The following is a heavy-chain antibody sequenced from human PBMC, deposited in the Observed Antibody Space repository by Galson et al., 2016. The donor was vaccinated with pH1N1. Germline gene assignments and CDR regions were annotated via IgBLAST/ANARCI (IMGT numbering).Heavy chain of an antibody. CDR2: ISGSGSTI. Sequence: SLRLSCAVSGLTFKNNAISWVRQAPGKGLEWVAAISGSGSTINYADSVRGRFTISRDNSKATLHRQIKSLRVEETAVYYCATLLHRFGAPFEDFNFWGQGTTVTVSS. V-gene: IGHV3-23*01. CDR1: GLTFKNNA. J-gene: IGHJ6*02. D-gene: IGHD3-10*01. CDR3: ATLLHRFGAPFEDFNF.